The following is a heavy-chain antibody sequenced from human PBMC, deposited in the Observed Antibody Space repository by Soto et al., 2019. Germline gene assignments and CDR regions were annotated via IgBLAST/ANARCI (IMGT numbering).Heavy chain of an antibody. CDR1: GFTFSSYA. V-gene: IGHV3-23*01. Sequence: GGSLRLSCAASGFTFSSYAMSWVRQAPGKGLEWVSAISGSGGSTYYADSVKGRFTISRDNSKNTLYLQMNSLRAEDTAVYYCAKGQIYCSGGSCPVGYWGQGTLVTVSS. D-gene: IGHD2-15*01. CDR2: ISGSGGST. CDR3: AKGQIYCSGGSCPVGY. J-gene: IGHJ4*02.